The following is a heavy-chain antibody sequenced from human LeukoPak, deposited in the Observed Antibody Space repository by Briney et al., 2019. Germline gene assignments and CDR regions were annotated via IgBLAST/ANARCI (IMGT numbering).Heavy chain of an antibody. CDR2: ISVSGGST. V-gene: IGHV3-23*01. CDR1: GFTFSSYA. D-gene: IGHD3-22*01. CDR3: AKRSPSSSGYDFDY. J-gene: IGHJ4*02. Sequence: GGALRLSCAASGFTFSSYAMSRVGQGPGKGRKGAAGISVSGGSTYYADSVKGRFTISRDNSKNTLFLQMHSLTAEDTAVYYCAKRSPSSSGYDFDYWGQGTLVTVSS.